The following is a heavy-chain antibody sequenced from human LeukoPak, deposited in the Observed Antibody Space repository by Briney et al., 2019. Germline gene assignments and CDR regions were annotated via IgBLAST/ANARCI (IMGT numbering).Heavy chain of an antibody. J-gene: IGHJ4*02. D-gene: IGHD3-22*01. CDR2: ISWNSGSI. V-gene: IGHV3-9*01. Sequence: PGGSLRLSCAASGFTFDDYAMHWVRYAPGKGLEWVSGISWNSGSIVYADSVKGRFTISRDNAKNSLYLQMNSLRAEDTALYYCAKDPYYYDSSGYYDYWGQGTLVTVSS. CDR1: GFTFDDYA. CDR3: AKDPYYYDSSGYYDY.